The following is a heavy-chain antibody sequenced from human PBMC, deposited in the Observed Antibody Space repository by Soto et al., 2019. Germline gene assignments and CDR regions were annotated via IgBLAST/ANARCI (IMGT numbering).Heavy chain of an antibody. D-gene: IGHD6-19*01. CDR3: ARDGGSGIDY. CDR1: GFTFSDYW. Sequence: LRLSCAASGFTFSDYWMTRVRQAPGQGLEWVANIKYDGSEKYFVDSVRGRFAVSRDNPKNSVYLQMNSLRAEDTAVYYCARDGGSGIDYWGQGTLVTVSS. CDR2: IKYDGSEK. V-gene: IGHV3-7*03. J-gene: IGHJ4*02.